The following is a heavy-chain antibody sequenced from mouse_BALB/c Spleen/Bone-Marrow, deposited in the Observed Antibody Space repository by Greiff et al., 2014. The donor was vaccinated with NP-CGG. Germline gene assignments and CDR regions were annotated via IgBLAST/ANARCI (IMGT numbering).Heavy chain of an antibody. CDR1: GFNIKDTY. V-gene: IGHV14-3*02. CDR2: IDPANGNT. D-gene: IGHD1-1*01. J-gene: IGHJ2*01. CDR3: ARYYYGSSYCDY. Sequence: EVQLQQSGAELVKPGASVKLSCTASGFNIKDTYMHWVKQRPEQGLEWIGRIDPANGNTKYDPKFQGKATITADTSSNTAYLQLSSLTSEDTADYYCARYYYGSSYCDYWGQGTTLTVSS.